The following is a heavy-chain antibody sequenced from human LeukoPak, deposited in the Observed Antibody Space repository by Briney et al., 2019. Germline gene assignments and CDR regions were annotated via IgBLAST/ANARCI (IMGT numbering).Heavy chain of an antibody. CDR2: IWHDGSKT. J-gene: IGHJ4*02. CDR3: ARDPATVISHFDY. D-gene: IGHD2-21*01. CDR1: GFIFSRYD. Sequence: PGTSLRLSCVASGFIFSRYDMHWVRQAPGKGLEWVALIWHDGSKTHYADSVKGRFTISRDDSKSTLYVQMNSLRVEDTAVYYCARDPATVISHFDYWGQGALVTVSS. V-gene: IGHV3-33*01.